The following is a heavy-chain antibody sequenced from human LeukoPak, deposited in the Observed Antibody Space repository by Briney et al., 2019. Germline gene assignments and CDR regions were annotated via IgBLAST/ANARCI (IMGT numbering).Heavy chain of an antibody. CDR1: GGSISSGGYS. J-gene: IGHJ4*02. Sequence: SETLSLTCAVSGGSISSGGYSWSWIRQPPGKGLEWIGYIYHSGSTYYNPSLKSRVTISVDRSKNQFSLKLSSVTAADTAVYYCARGGIAAAGTIHWGQGTLVTVSS. D-gene: IGHD6-13*01. V-gene: IGHV4-30-2*01. CDR2: IYHSGST. CDR3: ARGGIAAAGTIH.